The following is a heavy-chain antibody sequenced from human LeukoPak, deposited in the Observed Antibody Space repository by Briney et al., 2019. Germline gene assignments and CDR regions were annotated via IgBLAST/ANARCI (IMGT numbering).Heavy chain of an antibody. Sequence: QSRGSLRLSCAASGFSFRSYWMHWVRQDPGKGLVWVSHITSDGSSTGYADSVKGRFTISRDNAKNTLYLQMNSLRVEDTAVYYCVRDTPGDGLDVWGQGTTVTVSS. J-gene: IGHJ6*02. CDR1: GFSFRSYW. CDR3: VRDTPGDGLDV. V-gene: IGHV3-74*01. CDR2: ITSDGSST.